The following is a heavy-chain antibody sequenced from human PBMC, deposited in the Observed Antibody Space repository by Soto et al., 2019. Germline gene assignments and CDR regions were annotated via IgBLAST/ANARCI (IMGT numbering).Heavy chain of an antibody. D-gene: IGHD6-19*01. CDR1: GYTFTGYY. J-gene: IGHJ5*02. V-gene: IGHV1-2*02. Sequence: SVKVSCKASGYTFTGYYMHWVRQAPGQGLEWMGWINPNSGGTNYAQKFQGRVTMTRDTSISTAYMELSRLRSDDTAVYYCARVAVAGGGWFDPWGQGTLVTVSS. CDR3: ARVAVAGGGWFDP. CDR2: INPNSGGT.